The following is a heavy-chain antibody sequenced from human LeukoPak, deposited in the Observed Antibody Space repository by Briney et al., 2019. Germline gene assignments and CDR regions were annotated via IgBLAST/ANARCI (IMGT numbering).Heavy chain of an antibody. V-gene: IGHV3-20*04. CDR2: INWNGRSI. D-gene: IGHD1-26*01. Sequence: PGGSLRLSCAASRLTFDEYGMSWVRQTEGKGLEWVSGINWNGRSIGYADSVKGRFTVSRDNAKSSLYLQMNSLRAEDTAVYYCARRQGSSDYWGQGTLVTVSS. CDR3: ARRQGSSDY. J-gene: IGHJ4*02. CDR1: RLTFDEYG.